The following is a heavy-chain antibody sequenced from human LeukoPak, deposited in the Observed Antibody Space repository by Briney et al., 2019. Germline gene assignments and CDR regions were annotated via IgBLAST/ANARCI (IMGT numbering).Heavy chain of an antibody. J-gene: IGHJ3*02. CDR1: GFTFRSYA. V-gene: IGHV3-30*18. Sequence: GGSLRLSCAVSGFTFRSYAMNWVRQAPGKGLEWVAVISYDGSNKYYADSVKGRFTISRDNSKNTLYLQMNSLRAEDTAVYYCAKVDSSSWFQTIDAFDIWGQGTMVTVSS. CDR2: ISYDGSNK. D-gene: IGHD6-13*01. CDR3: AKVDSSSWFQTIDAFDI.